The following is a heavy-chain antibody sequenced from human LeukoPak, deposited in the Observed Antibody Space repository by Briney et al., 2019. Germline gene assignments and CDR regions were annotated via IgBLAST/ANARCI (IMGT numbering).Heavy chain of an antibody. V-gene: IGHV3-53*01. CDR2: IYSGGST. CDR1: GFTVSSNY. Sequence: PGGSLRLSCAASGFTVSSNYMSGVRQAPGKGLEWVSVIYSGGSTYYADSVKGRFTISRDNSKNTLYLQMNSLRAEDTAVYYCASGSGSYRTPYYYMDVWGTGTTVTVSS. CDR3: ASGSGSYRTPYYYMDV. D-gene: IGHD3-10*01. J-gene: IGHJ6*03.